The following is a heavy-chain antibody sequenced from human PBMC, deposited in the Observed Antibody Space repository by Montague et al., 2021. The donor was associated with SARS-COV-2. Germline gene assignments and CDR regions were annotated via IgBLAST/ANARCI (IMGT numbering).Heavy chain of an antibody. V-gene: IGHV3-48*03. J-gene: IGHJ4*02. CDR2: ISSSGSLI. D-gene: IGHD3-22*01. CDR3: ARASYYYDGGGFPLLDY. Sequence: SLRLSCAASGFTFSNYEMNWVRQAPGRGLEWLSDISSSGSLIYYADSVKGRFTISRDNAKNSLYLQMNSLRAEDTALYYCARASYYYDGGGFPLLDYWGQGTLVTVSS. CDR1: GFTFSNYE.